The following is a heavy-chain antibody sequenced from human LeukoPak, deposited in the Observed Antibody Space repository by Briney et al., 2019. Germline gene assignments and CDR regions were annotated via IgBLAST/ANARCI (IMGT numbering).Heavy chain of an antibody. CDR2: VNPGGSVQ. V-gene: IGHV3-7*01. D-gene: IGHD2-15*01. Sequence: GGSLRLSCIASGVAIGSSWMSWVRQSPGKRLEWVANVNPGGSVQNYVDSVTGRFTISRDNAKNSLYLQMNNLRADDTAVYDRATTFPYCSEDNCALGGQGTLVTVSS. CDR1: GVAIGSSW. CDR3: ATTFPYCSEDNCAL. J-gene: IGHJ1*01.